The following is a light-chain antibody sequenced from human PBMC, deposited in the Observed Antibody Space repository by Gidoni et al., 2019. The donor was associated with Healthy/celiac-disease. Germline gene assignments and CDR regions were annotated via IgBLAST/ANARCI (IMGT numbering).Light chain of an antibody. V-gene: IGKV2-30*02. J-gene: IGKJ5*01. CDR3: MQGTHWIT. Sequence: DVVMTQSPLSLPVTLGQPASISCRSSQSLVHSDGNTYLNWLQQRPGQSPRRLIYKVSNRDSGVPDRFSGSGSGTDFTLKISRVEAEDVGVYYCMQGTHWITFGQXTRLEIK. CDR2: KVS. CDR1: QSLVHSDGNTY.